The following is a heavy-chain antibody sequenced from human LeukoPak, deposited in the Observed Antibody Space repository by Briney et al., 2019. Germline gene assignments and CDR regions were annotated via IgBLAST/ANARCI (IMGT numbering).Heavy chain of an antibody. CDR2: INHSGST. V-gene: IGHV4-34*01. CDR1: GGSFSGYY. D-gene: IGHD5-24*01. Sequence: SETLSLTCAVYGGSFSGYYWSWIRQPPGKGLEWIGEINHSGSTNYNPSLKGRVTISVDTSKNQFSLKLSPVAAADTAVYYCASTEMATISSDYWGQGTLVTVSS. J-gene: IGHJ4*02. CDR3: ASTEMATISSDY.